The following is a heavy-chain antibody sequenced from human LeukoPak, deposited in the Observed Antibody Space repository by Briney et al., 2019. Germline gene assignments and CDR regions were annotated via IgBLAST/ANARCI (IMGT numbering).Heavy chain of an antibody. V-gene: IGHV4-34*01. Sequence: SETLSLTCAVYGGSFSGYYWSWIRQPPGKGLEWIGEINHSGSTNYNPSLKSRVTISVDTSKNQFSLKLSSVTAADTAVYYCAAYCSGGSCYSGSYDYWGQGTLVTVSS. CDR3: AAYCSGGSCYSGSYDY. J-gene: IGHJ4*02. CDR2: INHSGST. CDR1: GGSFSGYY. D-gene: IGHD2-15*01.